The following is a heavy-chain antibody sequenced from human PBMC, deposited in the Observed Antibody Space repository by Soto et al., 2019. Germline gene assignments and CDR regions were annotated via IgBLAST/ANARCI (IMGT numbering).Heavy chain of an antibody. CDR1: GYTFTSYA. J-gene: IGHJ6*02. CDR2: INAGNGNT. Sequence: GASVKVSCKASGYTFTSYAMHWVRQAPGQRLEWMGWINAGNGNTKYSQKFQGRVTITRDTSASTAYMELSSLRSEDTAVYYCARELGVPARGYYYYYYGMDVWGQGTTVTVSS. D-gene: IGHD2-2*01. V-gene: IGHV1-3*01. CDR3: ARELGVPARGYYYYYYGMDV.